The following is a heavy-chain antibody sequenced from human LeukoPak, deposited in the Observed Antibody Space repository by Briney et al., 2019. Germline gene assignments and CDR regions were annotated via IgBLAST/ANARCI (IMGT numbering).Heavy chain of an antibody. D-gene: IGHD2-2*01. Sequence: ASVKVSCKASGYTFTGYYMHWVRQAPGQGLEWMGWINPNSGGTNYAQKFQGRVTMTRDTSISTAYMELSRLRSDDTAVYYCASTYCSSTSCYVTPIGFYRPDAFDIWGQGTMVTVSS. CDR2: INPNSGGT. CDR3: ASTYCSSTSCYVTPIGFYRPDAFDI. V-gene: IGHV1-2*02. CDR1: GYTFTGYY. J-gene: IGHJ3*02.